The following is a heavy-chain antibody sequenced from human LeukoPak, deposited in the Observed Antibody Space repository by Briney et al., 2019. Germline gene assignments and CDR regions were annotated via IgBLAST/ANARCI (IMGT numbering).Heavy chain of an antibody. CDR2: IYYSGST. Sequence: SETLSLTCTVSGGSISSSSYYWGWIRQPPGKGLEWIGSIYYSGSTYYNPSLKSRVTISVDTSKNQFSLKLSSVTAADTAVYYCAGNRAVVFDYWGQGTLVTVSS. J-gene: IGHJ4*02. V-gene: IGHV4-39*07. CDR3: AGNRAVVFDY. CDR1: GGSISSSSYY. D-gene: IGHD4-23*01.